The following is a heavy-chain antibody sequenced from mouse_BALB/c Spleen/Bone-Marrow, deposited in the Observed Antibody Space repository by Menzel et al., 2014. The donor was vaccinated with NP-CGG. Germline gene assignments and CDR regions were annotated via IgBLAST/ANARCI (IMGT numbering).Heavy chain of an antibody. CDR1: GYTFTSYW. Sequence: QVQLQQSGAELAKPGASVKMSCKASGYTFTSYWMHWVKQRPGQGLEWIGYIYPSTGYTEHNQKFRDKAIMTADKSSSTDYMQLSSLTSEDAAVYYCARDDYAYWGQGTLVTVSA. CDR3: ARDDYAY. V-gene: IGHV1-7*01. CDR2: IYPSTGYT. D-gene: IGHD2-4*01. J-gene: IGHJ3*01.